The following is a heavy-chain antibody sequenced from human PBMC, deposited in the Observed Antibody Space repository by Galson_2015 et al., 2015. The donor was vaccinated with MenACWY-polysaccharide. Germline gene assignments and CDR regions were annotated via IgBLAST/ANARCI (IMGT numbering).Heavy chain of an antibody. CDR3: AREGSRIVFHAFDV. D-gene: IGHD3-10*02. Sequence: SLRLSCAASGPKFRGPGMHWARQARGKGLEWVEVIQYEGSQKQYIDSVRARLTISRDNSRNTRNLEMNSLRAEDTALYYCAREGSRIVFHAFDVWGQGIMVIVSS. CDR2: IQYEGSQK. V-gene: IGHV3-33*01. CDR1: GPKFRGPG. J-gene: IGHJ3*01.